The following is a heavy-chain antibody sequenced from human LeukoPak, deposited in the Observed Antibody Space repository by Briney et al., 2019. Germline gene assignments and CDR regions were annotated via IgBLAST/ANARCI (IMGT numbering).Heavy chain of an antibody. CDR3: AKDGKVSVAGHFDY. CDR2: ISGSGGST. D-gene: IGHD6-19*01. V-gene: IGHV3-23*01. Sequence: SGGSLRLSCAASGFTFSGYAMSWVRQAPGKGLEWVSAISGSGGSTYYADSVKGRFTISRDNSKNTLYLQMNSLRAEDTAVYYCAKDGKVSVAGHFDYWGQGTLVTVSS. J-gene: IGHJ4*02. CDR1: GFTFSGYA.